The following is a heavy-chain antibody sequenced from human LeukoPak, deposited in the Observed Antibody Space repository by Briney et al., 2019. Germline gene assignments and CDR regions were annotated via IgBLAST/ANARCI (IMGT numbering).Heavy chain of an antibody. D-gene: IGHD3-22*01. J-gene: IGHJ4*02. CDR3: ARGPDSSGYYSAGMNFDY. CDR2: IYYSGST. V-gene: IGHV4-59*01. CDR1: GXSISSYY. Sequence: TLSLTCTVSGXSISSYYWSWIRQPPGKGLEWIGYIYYSGSTNYNPSLKSRVTISVDTSKNQFSLKLSSVTAADTAVYYCARGPDSSGYYSAGMNFDYWGQGTLVTVSS.